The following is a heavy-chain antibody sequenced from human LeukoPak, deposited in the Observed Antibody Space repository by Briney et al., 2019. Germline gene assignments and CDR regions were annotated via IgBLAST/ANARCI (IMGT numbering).Heavy chain of an antibody. J-gene: IGHJ4*02. CDR2: IYYSGTT. CDR1: GSSISSSRYY. Sequence: SETLSLTCTVSGSSISSSRYYWGWIRQPPGKGLEWIGSIYYSGTTYYNPSLKSRVTISVDTSKNQFSLKLISMTAADTAVYYCASGSKVVVITNYWGQGTLVTVSS. V-gene: IGHV4-39*01. CDR3: ASGSKVVVITNY. D-gene: IGHD3-22*01.